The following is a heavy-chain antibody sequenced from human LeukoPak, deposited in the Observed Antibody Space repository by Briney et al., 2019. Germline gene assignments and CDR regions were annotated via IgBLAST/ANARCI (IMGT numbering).Heavy chain of an antibody. Sequence: GGSLRLSCAASGFTFSSYGMHWVRQAPGKGLEWVAFIRYDGSNKYYADSVKGRFTISRDNSKNTLYLQMGSLRAEDMAVYYCARGPFGPEYYFDYWGQGTLVTVSS. J-gene: IGHJ4*02. D-gene: IGHD3-10*01. CDR2: IRYDGSNK. CDR1: GFTFSSYG. V-gene: IGHV3-30*02. CDR3: ARGPFGPEYYFDY.